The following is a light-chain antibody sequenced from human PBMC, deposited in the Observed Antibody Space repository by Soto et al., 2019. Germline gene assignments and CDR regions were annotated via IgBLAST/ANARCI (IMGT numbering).Light chain of an antibody. CDR1: SSNIGINY. Sequence: QSVLTQPPSVSAAPGQRVTISCSGSSSNIGINYVSWYQQLPGTATKLLIHANHKRPLGIADRFSGSKSDTSATLGITGLQTGDEAYYYCGAWESSLSGVFGGGTKLTV. V-gene: IGLV1-51*01. J-gene: IGLJ2*01. CDR2: ANH. CDR3: GAWESSLSGV.